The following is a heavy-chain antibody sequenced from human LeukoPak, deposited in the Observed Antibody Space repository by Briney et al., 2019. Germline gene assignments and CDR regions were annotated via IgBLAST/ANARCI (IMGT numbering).Heavy chain of an antibody. CDR2: TSKDGSDT. J-gene: IGHJ4*02. V-gene: IGHV3-74*01. D-gene: IGHD6-6*01. CDR3: ARGGYSGSYYRFS. CDR1: GFTFSDSW. Sequence: PGGSLRLSCAASGFTFSDSWMHWVRQGPGKGPEWLSRTSKDGSDTVYADSAKGRLTASRDNARNTVCLELTNLRPDDTALYYCARGGYSGSYYRFSWGRGTLVTVAS.